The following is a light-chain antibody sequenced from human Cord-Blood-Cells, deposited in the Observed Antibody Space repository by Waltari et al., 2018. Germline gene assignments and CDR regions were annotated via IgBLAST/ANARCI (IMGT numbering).Light chain of an antibody. CDR1: QSISSY. CDR3: QQSYSTPRT. J-gene: IGKJ3*01. V-gene: IGKV1-39*01. CDR2: AAS. Sequence: DIQMTQSPSSLSASVGARVTITCRASQSISSYLNWYQQKPGKAPKLLIYAASSLQSGFPSRFSGSGSGTDFTLTISSLQPEDFATYYGQQSYSTPRTFGPGTKVDIK.